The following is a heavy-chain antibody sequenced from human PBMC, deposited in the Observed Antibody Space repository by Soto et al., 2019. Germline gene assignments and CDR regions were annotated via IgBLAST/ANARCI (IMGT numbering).Heavy chain of an antibody. J-gene: IGHJ4*02. CDR2: ITAYNGNI. CDR3: ARAFGSCSRTRCYDFDY. V-gene: IGHV1-18*01. D-gene: IGHD2-2*03. Sequence: QIQLVQSGAEVKKPGASVKVSCKASGYTFTSYGISWVRQAPGQGLEWMGWITAYNGNINYGQKFQGRVTMTTDTSTSTAYMELRSLRSDDTAIYYCARAFGSCSRTRCYDFDYWGQGTLVTVSS. CDR1: GYTFTSYG.